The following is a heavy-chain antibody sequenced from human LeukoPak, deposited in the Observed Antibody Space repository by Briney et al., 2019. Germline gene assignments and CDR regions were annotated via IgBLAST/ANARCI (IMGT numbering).Heavy chain of an antibody. V-gene: IGHV4-39*01. CDR2: IHYSGTT. CDR1: GGXISSSSHY. J-gene: IGHJ5*02. D-gene: IGHD3-22*01. Sequence: SETLSLTCTVSGGXISSSSHYWGWIRQPPGKGLEWIGDIHYSGTTYYNPSLKSRVTISVDTSKNQFSLKLTSVTAADTAVYYCARRLIGFDTWGQGTLVTVSS. CDR3: ARRLIGFDT.